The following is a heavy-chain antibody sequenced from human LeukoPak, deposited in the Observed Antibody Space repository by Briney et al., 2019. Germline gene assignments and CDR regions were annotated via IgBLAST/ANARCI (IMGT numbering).Heavy chain of an antibody. CDR1: GGSISTYY. CDR2: IYYSGRT. J-gene: IGHJ3*02. V-gene: IGHV4-59*01. D-gene: IGHD2-8*02. Sequence: KPSETLSLTCNVSGGSISTYYWTWIRQPPGKGLEWIGYIYYSGRTSYNASLKSRVTISVDTSKKQFSLKLSSVTAADTAVYYCARGYCTGGFCYYDAFDIWGQGTMVTVSS. CDR3: ARGYCTGGFCYYDAFDI.